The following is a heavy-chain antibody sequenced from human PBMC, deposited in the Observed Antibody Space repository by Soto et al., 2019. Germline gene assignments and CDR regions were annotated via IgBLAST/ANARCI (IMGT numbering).Heavy chain of an antibody. D-gene: IGHD2-2*01. CDR3: SIGSWSAETFDV. CDR2: IIPMLTVR. CDR1: GGTFSTYT. Sequence: QVHLVQSGAEVKKPGSSVKVSCKAAGGTFSTYTLIWVRQAPGQGLEWMGRIIPMLTVRNSAQKFQGRVTLTADKSTSTAFMELTSLRSDDTAVYYCSIGSWSAETFDVWGQWTMVTVSS. V-gene: IGHV1-69*02. J-gene: IGHJ3*01.